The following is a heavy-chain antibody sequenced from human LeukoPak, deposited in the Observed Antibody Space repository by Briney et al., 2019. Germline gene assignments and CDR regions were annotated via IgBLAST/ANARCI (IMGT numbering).Heavy chain of an antibody. Sequence: SETLSLTCAVYGGSFSGYYWSWIRQPPGKGLEWIGEINHSGSTNYNPSLKSRVTISVDTSKNQYSLKLSSVTAADTAVYYCARVSGIAAAGTLPYYGMDVWGQGTTVTVSS. CDR1: GGSFSGYY. V-gene: IGHV4-34*01. D-gene: IGHD6-13*01. J-gene: IGHJ6*02. CDR2: INHSGST. CDR3: ARVSGIAAAGTLPYYGMDV.